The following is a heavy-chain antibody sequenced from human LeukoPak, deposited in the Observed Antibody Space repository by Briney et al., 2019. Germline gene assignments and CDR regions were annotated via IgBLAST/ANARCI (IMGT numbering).Heavy chain of an antibody. CDR3: ARDMVRGVSSTPMDV. Sequence: SVKVSCKASGGTFISYAISWVRQAPGQGFEWMGGIIPIFGTANYAQKFQGRVTITTDESTSTAYMELSSLRSEDTAVYYCARDMVRGVSSTPMDVWGKGTTVTVSS. CDR2: IIPIFGTA. J-gene: IGHJ6*03. CDR1: GGTFISYA. D-gene: IGHD3-10*01. V-gene: IGHV1-69*05.